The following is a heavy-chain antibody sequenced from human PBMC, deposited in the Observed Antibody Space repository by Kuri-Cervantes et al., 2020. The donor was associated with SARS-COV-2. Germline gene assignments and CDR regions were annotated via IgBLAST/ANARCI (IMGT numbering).Heavy chain of an antibody. CDR3: AKDRAGVHDF. V-gene: IGHV3-30*18. CDR2: ISYDGKNK. J-gene: IGHJ4*02. Sequence: GESLKISCVASGFNFSTTDMHWVRQAPGKGLEWVTFISYDGKNKKCMASGKGRFTISRDNSQNTLHLQMKSLRDEDTAIYYCAKDRAGVHDFWGQGTLVTASS. D-gene: IGHD2-21*01. CDR1: GFNFSTTD.